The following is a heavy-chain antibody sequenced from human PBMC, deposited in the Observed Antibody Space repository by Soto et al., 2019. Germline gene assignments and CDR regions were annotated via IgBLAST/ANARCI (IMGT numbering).Heavy chain of an antibody. Sequence: ASLKVSCKAAVYSYTRYHSNWVRQANEQGLEWMGWMNPNSGNTGYAQKFQGRVTMTRNTSISTAYMELSSLRSEDTAVYYCARCTSSSLGELYYYYYYMDVWGKGTTVTVSS. CDR2: MNPNSGNT. V-gene: IGHV1-8*01. J-gene: IGHJ6*03. D-gene: IGHD6-6*01. CDR3: ARCTSSSLGELYYYYYYMDV. CDR1: VYSYTRYH.